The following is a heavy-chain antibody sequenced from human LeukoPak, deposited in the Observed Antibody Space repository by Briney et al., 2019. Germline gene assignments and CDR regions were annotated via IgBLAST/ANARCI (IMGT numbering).Heavy chain of an antibody. V-gene: IGHV3-7*01. CDR1: GFTFSSYW. CDR3: ARRPSVDY. Sequence: PGGSLRLSCAAPGFTFSSYWMSWVRQAPGKGLEWVANIKQDGSEKYYVESVKGRFTISRDNAKTSLYLQMNSLRAEDTAVYYCARRPSVDYWGQGTLVTVSS. J-gene: IGHJ4*02. CDR2: IKQDGSEK.